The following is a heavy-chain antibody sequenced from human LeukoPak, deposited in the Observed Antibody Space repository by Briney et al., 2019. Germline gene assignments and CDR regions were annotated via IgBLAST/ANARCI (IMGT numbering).Heavy chain of an antibody. CDR1: GFTVTSNY. Sequence: ARGSLRLSCAASGFTVTSNYMSWVRQAPGKGLEWVSVIYSNGDTNYADSVKGRFTISRDSSKNTLYLQMSSLRAEDTAVYFCARRHYDRTGYYYVDWGQGTLVTVSS. CDR2: IYSNGDT. V-gene: IGHV3-66*04. J-gene: IGHJ4*02. CDR3: ARRHYDRTGYYYVD. D-gene: IGHD3-22*01.